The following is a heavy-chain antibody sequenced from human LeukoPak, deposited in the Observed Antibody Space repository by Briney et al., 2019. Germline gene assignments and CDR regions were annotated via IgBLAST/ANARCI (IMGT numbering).Heavy chain of an antibody. CDR1: GFTFSSYW. CDR2: IKQDGSEK. Sequence: GGSLRLSCAPSGFTFSSYWMSWVRQAPGKGLEWVANIKQDGSEKYYVDSVKGRFTISRDNAKNSLYLQMNSLRAEDTAVYYCARFSDYDFWSGYYYPNWFDPWGQGTLVTVSS. CDR3: ARFSDYDFWSGYYYPNWFDP. J-gene: IGHJ5*02. D-gene: IGHD3-3*01. V-gene: IGHV3-7*01.